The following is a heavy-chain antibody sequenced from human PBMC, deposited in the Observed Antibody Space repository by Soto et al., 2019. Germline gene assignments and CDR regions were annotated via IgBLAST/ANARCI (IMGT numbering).Heavy chain of an antibody. Sequence: ASVKGSCKASRYSFPTYALHWVRQAPGQRLEWMGWINAGNGDTKYSGKFQGRVTITRDTSANTAYMELSSLRSEDTSVYYCARDPGTGAALRAYHFDYWGQGTLVTVSS. V-gene: IGHV1-3*01. D-gene: IGHD1-1*01. J-gene: IGHJ4*02. CDR2: INAGNGDT. CDR3: ARDPGTGAALRAYHFDY. CDR1: RYSFPTYA.